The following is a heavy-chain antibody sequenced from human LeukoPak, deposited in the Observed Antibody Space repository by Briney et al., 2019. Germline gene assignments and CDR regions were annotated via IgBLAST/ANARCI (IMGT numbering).Heavy chain of an antibody. CDR3: ATYWVEIVVVKSRAFDI. CDR2: FDPEDGET. D-gene: IGHD3-22*01. V-gene: IGHV1-24*01. CDR1: GYTLTELS. J-gene: IGHJ3*02. Sequence: ASVKVSCKVSGYTLTELSMHWVRQAPGKGLEWMGGFDPEDGETIYAQKFQGRVAMTEDTSTDTAYMELSSLRSEDTAVYYCATYWVEIVVVKSRAFDIWGQGTMVTVSS.